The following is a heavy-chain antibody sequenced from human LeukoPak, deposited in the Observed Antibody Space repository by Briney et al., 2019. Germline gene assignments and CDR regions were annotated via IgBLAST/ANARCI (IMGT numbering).Heavy chain of an antibody. CDR3: ASEVVVVPAATGLRGYFDY. J-gene: IGHJ4*02. D-gene: IGHD2-2*01. V-gene: IGHV4-31*03. CDR2: IYYSGST. CDR1: RGSISSGGYY. Sequence: SQTLSLTCTVSRGSISSGGYYWSWIRQHPGKGLEWIGYIYYSGSTYYNPSLKSRVTISVDTSKNQFSLKLSSVTAADTAVYYCASEVVVVPAATGLRGYFDYWGQGTLVTVSS.